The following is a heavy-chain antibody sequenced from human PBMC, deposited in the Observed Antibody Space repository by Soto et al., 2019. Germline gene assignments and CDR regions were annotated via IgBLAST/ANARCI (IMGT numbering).Heavy chain of an antibody. CDR3: ALFSSSWYEGSYCYY. Sequence: QLQLQESGPGLVKPSETLSLTCTVSGGSISSSSYYWGWIRQPPGKGLEWIGSNYYSGSTYDNPSLKSRATISVDTSKYEFSLKVSCVTAADTAVYYCALFSSSWYEGSYCYYWGQGTLVTVSS. CDR2: NYYSGST. J-gene: IGHJ4*02. V-gene: IGHV4-39*01. D-gene: IGHD6-13*01. CDR1: GGSISSSSYY.